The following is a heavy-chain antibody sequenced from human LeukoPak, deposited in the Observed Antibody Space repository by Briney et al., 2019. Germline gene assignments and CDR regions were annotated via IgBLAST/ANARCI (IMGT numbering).Heavy chain of an antibody. D-gene: IGHD5-24*01. V-gene: IGHV4-59*12. J-gene: IGHJ5*02. CDR1: GGSISSYY. CDR3: ASLGEMAVNWFDP. CDR2: IYYSGST. Sequence: SETLSLTCTVSGGSISSYYRSWIRQPPGKGLEWIGYIYYSGSTNYNPSLKSRVTISVDTSKNQFSLKLSSVTAADTAVYYCASLGEMAVNWFDPWGQGTLVTVSS.